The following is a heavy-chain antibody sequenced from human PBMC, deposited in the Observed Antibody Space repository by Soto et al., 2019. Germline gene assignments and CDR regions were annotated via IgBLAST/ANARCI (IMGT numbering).Heavy chain of an antibody. CDR3: ARDWGYCSGGSCYSGWFDP. CDR2: IWYDGSNK. CDR1: GFTFSSYG. D-gene: IGHD2-15*01. Sequence: GGSLRLSCAASGFTFSSYGMHWVRQAPGKGLEWVAVIWYDGSNKYYADSVKGRFTISRDNSKNTLYLQMNSLRAEDTAVYYCARDWGYCSGGSCYSGWFDPWGQGTLVTVSS. V-gene: IGHV3-33*01. J-gene: IGHJ5*02.